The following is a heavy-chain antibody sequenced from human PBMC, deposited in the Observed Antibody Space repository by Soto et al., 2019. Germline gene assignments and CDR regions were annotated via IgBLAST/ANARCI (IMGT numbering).Heavy chain of an antibody. J-gene: IGHJ6*02. CDR2: ISHDGSSK. CDR1: GFTFSTYG. Sequence: QVQLVESGGGVVQPGESLRLSCAASGFTFSTYGMHWVRQAPGKGLEWVAVISHDGSSKYYADSVKGRFTISRDNSKKTLYLKKNILRAEDTAVFYGARGMRLDIVGVPADVWGQGTTVTVSS. CDR3: ARGMRLDIVGVPADV. V-gene: IGHV3-30*03. D-gene: IGHD2-2*03.